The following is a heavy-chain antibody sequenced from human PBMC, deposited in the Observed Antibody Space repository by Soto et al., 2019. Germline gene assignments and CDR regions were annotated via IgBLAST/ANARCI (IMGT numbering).Heavy chain of an antibody. Sequence: QVQLVQSGAEVKKPGSSVKVSCKASGGTFNSYTISWVRQAPGQGLEWMGRIIPILGIANYAQKFQGRVTITADKSTSTAYMELSSLRSEDTAVYYCASGDSGYEYYFDYWGQGTLVTVSS. D-gene: IGHD5-12*01. CDR2: IIPILGIA. V-gene: IGHV1-69*02. CDR3: ASGDSGYEYYFDY. CDR1: GGTFNSYT. J-gene: IGHJ4*02.